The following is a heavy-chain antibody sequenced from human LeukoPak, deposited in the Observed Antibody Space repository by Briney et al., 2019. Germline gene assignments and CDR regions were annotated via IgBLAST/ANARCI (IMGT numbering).Heavy chain of an antibody. V-gene: IGHV1-18*04. CDR2: ISTYNGNT. J-gene: IGHJ6*04. CDR3: ARMQKDKDYYYGMDV. Sequence: ASVKVSCKASGYTFTSYGISWVRQAPGQGLEWMGCISTYNGNTNYAQKLQGRVTMTTDTSTSTAYMELRSLRSDDTAVYYCARMQKDKDYYYGMDVWGKGTTVTVSS. CDR1: GYTFTSYG.